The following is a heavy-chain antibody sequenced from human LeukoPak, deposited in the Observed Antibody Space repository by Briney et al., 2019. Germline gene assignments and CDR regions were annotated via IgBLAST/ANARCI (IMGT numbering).Heavy chain of an antibody. V-gene: IGHV3-7*03. D-gene: IGHD6-19*01. Sequence: GGSLRLSCAASGFTFSSYWMSWVRQAPGKGLEWVANIKQDGSEEYYVDSVKGRFTISRDNAKNSLYLQMNSQRAEDTAVYYCARAPIAVAALFDYWGQGTLVTVSS. CDR3: ARAPIAVAALFDY. CDR2: IKQDGSEE. J-gene: IGHJ4*02. CDR1: GFTFSSYW.